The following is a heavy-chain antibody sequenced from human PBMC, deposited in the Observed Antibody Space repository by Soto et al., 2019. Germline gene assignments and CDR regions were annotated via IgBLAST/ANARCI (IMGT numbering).Heavy chain of an antibody. CDR3: AIRIFGVEY. D-gene: IGHD3-3*01. V-gene: IGHV3-23*01. J-gene: IGHJ4*02. Sequence: EVQLLESGGGLVQPGGSLRLSCAASGFTFSAYAMSWVGQAPGKGLEWVSAISGTSPSTYYADSVQGRFTISRDSSRKTRFLQMNTLRAEDTAVYFCAIRIFGVEYWGQGTQVTVSS. CDR1: GFTFSAYA. CDR2: ISGTSPST.